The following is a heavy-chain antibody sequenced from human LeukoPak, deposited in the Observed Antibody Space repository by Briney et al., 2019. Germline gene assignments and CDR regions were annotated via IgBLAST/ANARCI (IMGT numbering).Heavy chain of an antibody. CDR3: AREAGDSSGYYQYYFDC. CDR2: IRYDGSNN. CDR1: GFTFSSYG. V-gene: IGHV3-30*02. D-gene: IGHD3-22*01. Sequence: PGGSLRLSCAASGFTFSSYGMHWVRQAPGKGLEWVAFIRYDGSNNYYADSVKGRFTISRDNSKNTLYLQMNSLRAEDTAVCYCAREAGDSSGYYQYYFDCWGQGTLVTVSS. J-gene: IGHJ4*02.